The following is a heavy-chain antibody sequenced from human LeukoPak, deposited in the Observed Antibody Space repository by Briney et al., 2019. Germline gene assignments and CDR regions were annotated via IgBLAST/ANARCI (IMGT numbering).Heavy chain of an antibody. J-gene: IGHJ5*02. CDR1: GYSISSGYY. CDR2: IYHSGST. Sequence: PSETLSLTCTVSGYSISSGYYWGWIRQPPGKGLEWIGSIYHSGSTYYNPSLKSRVTISVDTSKNQFSLKLSSVTAADTAVYYCARDSSGWYHWFDPWGQGTLVTVSS. V-gene: IGHV4-38-2*02. D-gene: IGHD6-19*01. CDR3: ARDSSGWYHWFDP.